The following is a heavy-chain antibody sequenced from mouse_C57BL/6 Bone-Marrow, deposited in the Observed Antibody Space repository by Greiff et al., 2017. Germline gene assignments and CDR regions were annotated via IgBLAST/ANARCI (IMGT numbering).Heavy chain of an antibody. CDR3: ARGDYDYDAMFAY. Sequence: VKLVESGAELARPGASVKLSCKASGYTFTSYGISWVKQRTGQGLEWIGEIYPRSGNTYYNEKFKGKATLTADKSSSTAYMELRSLTSEDSAVYFCARGDYDYDAMFAYWGQGTLVTVSA. J-gene: IGHJ3*01. CDR2: IYPRSGNT. D-gene: IGHD2-4*01. CDR1: GYTFTSYG. V-gene: IGHV1-81*01.